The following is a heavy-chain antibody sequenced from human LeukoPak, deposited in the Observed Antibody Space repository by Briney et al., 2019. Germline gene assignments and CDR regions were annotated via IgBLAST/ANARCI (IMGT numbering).Heavy chain of an antibody. D-gene: IGHD5-18*01. CDR3: ARNQPFGYSYGSGTRDAFDI. CDR1: GYTFTGYY. J-gene: IGHJ3*02. CDR2: INPNSGGT. Sequence: ASVKVSCKASGYTFTGYYIHWVRQAPGQGLEWVGWINPNSGGTNYAQKFRGRVTMTSDTFISTGFMELSRLRSDDTAVYYCARNQPFGYSYGSGTRDAFDIWGQGTMITVSS. V-gene: IGHV1-2*02.